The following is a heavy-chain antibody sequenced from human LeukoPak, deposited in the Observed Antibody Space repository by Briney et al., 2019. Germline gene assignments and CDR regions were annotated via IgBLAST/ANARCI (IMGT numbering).Heavy chain of an antibody. D-gene: IGHD2-2*01. Sequence: PSETLSLTCTVSGGSISSYSWSWIRQPPGKGLEWIGYIYHSGSTYYNPSLKSRVTISVDRSKNQFSLKLSSVTAADTAVYYCARSIVVVPAAMRYWFDPWGQGTLVTVSS. V-gene: IGHV4-30-2*01. CDR2: IYHSGST. J-gene: IGHJ5*02. CDR3: ARSIVVVPAAMRYWFDP. CDR1: GGSISSYS.